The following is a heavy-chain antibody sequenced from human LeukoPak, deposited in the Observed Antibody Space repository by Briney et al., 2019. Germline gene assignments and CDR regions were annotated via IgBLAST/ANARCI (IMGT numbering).Heavy chain of an antibody. CDR2: XYHRGYT. V-gene: IGHV4-38-2*02. CDR3: AGDKETTGNGRPNWFDP. CDR1: GYSISSGYY. D-gene: IGHD1-1*01. Sequence: SETLSLTCAVSGYSISSGYYWGWIRQPPGKXXXXXXXXYHRGYTYYNPSLKSRVTISVDTSRNQFSLKLSSVTAADTAVYYCAGDKETTGNGRPNWFDPWGQGTLVTVSS. J-gene: IGHJ5*02.